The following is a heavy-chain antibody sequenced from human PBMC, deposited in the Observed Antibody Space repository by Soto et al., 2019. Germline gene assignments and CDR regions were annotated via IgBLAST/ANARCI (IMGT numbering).Heavy chain of an antibody. CDR2: INPANGNP. CDR1: GYSFTQYA. Sequence: VPLVQSGAEVRKPGASVTVSCTASGYSFTQYAIHWVRQAPGRSLEWLGWINPANGNPIYSEKFQGRVTFTKDTSETTAYMELSSLRSEAAGLYYWARDKRTPGGHFYQFRIAVWGQGPTVTVSS. V-gene: IGHV1-3*01. J-gene: IGHJ6*02. D-gene: IGHD2-2*01. CDR3: ARDKRTPGGHFYQFRIAV.